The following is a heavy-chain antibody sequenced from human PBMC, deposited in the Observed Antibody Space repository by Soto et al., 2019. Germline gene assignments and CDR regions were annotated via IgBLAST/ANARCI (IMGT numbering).Heavy chain of an antibody. V-gene: IGHV4-61*01. CDR1: GASVSSGNYY. Sequence: QVQVQGSGPGLVKPSETLSLTCTFSGASVSSGNYYWSWIRQPPGKGMEWIGYMDYSGTTDYNPSLKSRVTISVDTSKNQFSLKLSSVTAADTAVYYCARDGGNYPSYFDYWGQGTLVTVSS. D-gene: IGHD1-26*01. CDR2: MDYSGTT. CDR3: ARDGGNYPSYFDY. J-gene: IGHJ4*02.